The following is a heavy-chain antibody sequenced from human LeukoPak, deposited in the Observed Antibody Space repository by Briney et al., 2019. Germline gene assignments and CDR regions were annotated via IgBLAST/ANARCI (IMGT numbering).Heavy chain of an antibody. CDR3: ARWRGQQSEFDL. V-gene: IGHV3-7*01. J-gene: IGHJ4*02. CDR1: GFTFSNYR. D-gene: IGHD4-11*01. Sequence: PGGSLRLSCAASGFTFSNYRISWVRQPPGKGLDWVAHINQDGSQTSYVDPVKGRFTISRDNAKSALYLQMNSLRAEDTAVYYCARWRGQQSEFDLWGQGNLVSVSS. CDR2: INQDGSQT.